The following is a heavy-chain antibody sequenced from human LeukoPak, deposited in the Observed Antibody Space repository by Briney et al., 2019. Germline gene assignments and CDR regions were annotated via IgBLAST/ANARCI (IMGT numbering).Heavy chain of an antibody. CDR2: ISSSSSYI. V-gene: IGHV3-21*01. CDR3: ARDPEWASVVVPPAIDY. CDR1: GFTFSSYS. Sequence: GGSLRLSCAASGFTFSSYSMNWVRQAPGKGLEWVSSISSSSSYIYYADSVKGRFTISRDNAKNSLYLQMNSLRAEDTAVYYCARDPEWASVVVPPAIDYWGQGTLVTVSS. J-gene: IGHJ4*02. D-gene: IGHD2-2*01.